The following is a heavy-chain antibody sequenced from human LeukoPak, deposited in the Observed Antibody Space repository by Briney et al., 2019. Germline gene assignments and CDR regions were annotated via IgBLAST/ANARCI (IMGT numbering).Heavy chain of an antibody. CDR2: ISRDGSTI. CDR1: GYTFSGYW. V-gene: IGHV3-74*01. Sequence: QPGGSLRLSCAASGYTFSGYWMQWVRQAPGKGLVWVSRISRDGSTISYADSVKGRFTVSRDNAKNTLYLQMNSLRVEDTAKYYCARGSAVTGVHWGQGTLVTVSS. CDR3: ARGSAVTGVH. D-gene: IGHD1-14*01. J-gene: IGHJ4*02.